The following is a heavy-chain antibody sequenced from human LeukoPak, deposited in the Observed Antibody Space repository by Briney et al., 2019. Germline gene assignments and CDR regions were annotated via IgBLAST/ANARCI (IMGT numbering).Heavy chain of an antibody. CDR3: ARDGRCGGDCYAS. Sequence: GGSLRLSCAASGFSFSSYTMSWVRQAPGKGLEWVPIISSSSSYIYYADSVKGRFTISRDNAKNALYLQMNSLRVEDTAVYYCARDGRCGGDCYASWGQGTLVTVSS. J-gene: IGHJ4*02. CDR2: ISSSSSYI. V-gene: IGHV3-21*01. D-gene: IGHD2-21*02. CDR1: GFSFSSYT.